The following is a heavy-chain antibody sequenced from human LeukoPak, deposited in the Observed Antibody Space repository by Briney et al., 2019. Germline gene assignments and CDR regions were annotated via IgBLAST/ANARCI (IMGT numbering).Heavy chain of an antibody. CDR3: AKAIYDYVWGSYRPYDAFDI. V-gene: IGHV3-23*01. Sequence: GGSLRLSCTASGFTFSSYGMNWVRQAPGKGLEWVSGIVGDAGRTYYADSVKGRFTISRDTSKNTLYLQMNSLRAEDTAVYYCAKAIYDYVWGSYRPYDAFDIWGQGTMVTVSS. CDR2: IVGDAGRT. D-gene: IGHD3-16*02. J-gene: IGHJ3*02. CDR1: GFTFSSYG.